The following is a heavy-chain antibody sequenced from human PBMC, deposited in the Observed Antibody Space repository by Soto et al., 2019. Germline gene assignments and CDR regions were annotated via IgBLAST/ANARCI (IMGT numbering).Heavy chain of an antibody. D-gene: IGHD3-10*01. Sequence: SETLSLTCTLSGGSISSGGYYWSWIRQHPGKGLEWIGYIYYSGSTYYNPSLKSRVTISVDTSKNQFSLKLSSVTAADTAVYYCARSVGGDDDAFDIWGQGTMVTVSS. V-gene: IGHV4-31*03. CDR2: IYYSGST. J-gene: IGHJ3*02. CDR3: ARSVGGDDDAFDI. CDR1: GGSISSGGYY.